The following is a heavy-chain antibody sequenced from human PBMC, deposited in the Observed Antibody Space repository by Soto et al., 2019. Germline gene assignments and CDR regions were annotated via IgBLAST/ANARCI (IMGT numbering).Heavy chain of an antibody. J-gene: IGHJ4*02. CDR1: GGSISTVNYW. D-gene: IGHD7-27*01. V-gene: IGHV4-30-4*01. Sequence: QVQLQESGPGLLKPSQTLSLTCTVSGGSISTVNYWWSWIRQSPDMGLEWIGQIYNRGSTYNNPSLESQVTTSVDTSKTQLPLTLSSVSAADTAVYSCDRGPSGDKVDSWGQGTLVTLSS. CDR2: IYNRGST. CDR3: DRGPSGDKVDS.